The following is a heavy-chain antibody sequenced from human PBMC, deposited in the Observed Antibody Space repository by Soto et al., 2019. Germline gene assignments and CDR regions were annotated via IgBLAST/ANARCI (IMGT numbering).Heavy chain of an antibody. D-gene: IGHD4-17*01. V-gene: IGHV3-11*01. CDR3: ARVRDHGDYYYYYMDV. J-gene: IGHJ6*03. Sequence: QVQLVESGGGLVKPGGSLRLSCAASGFTFSDYYMSWIRQAPGKGLEWVSYISSSGSTIYYADSVKGRFTIPRDNAKNSLYLQMNSLRAEDTAVYYCARVRDHGDYYYYYMDVWGKGTTVTVSS. CDR1: GFTFSDYY. CDR2: ISSSGSTI.